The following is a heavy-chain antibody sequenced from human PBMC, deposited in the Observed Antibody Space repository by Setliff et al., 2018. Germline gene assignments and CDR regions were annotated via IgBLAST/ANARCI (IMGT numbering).Heavy chain of an antibody. D-gene: IGHD1-26*01. CDR3: ARDASASDGRNAFDI. V-gene: IGHV4-39*07. CDR2: INYYGSIFDDGTTYST. J-gene: IGHJ3*02. Sequence: PSETLSLTCTVSGGSISNSTFYWGWIRQPPGKGLEWIGSINYYGSIFDDGTTYSTYYNPSLKSRATISIDTSKSQFSLKLSSMTSADTALYYCARDASASDGRNAFDIWGQGTMVTVSS. CDR1: GGSISNSTFY.